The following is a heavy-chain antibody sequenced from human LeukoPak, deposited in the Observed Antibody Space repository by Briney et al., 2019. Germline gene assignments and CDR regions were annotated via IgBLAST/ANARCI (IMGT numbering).Heavy chain of an antibody. Sequence: PSETLSLTCTVSGGSISSYYWSWIRQPPGKGLEWIGYIYYSGSTNYTPSLKSRVTISVDTSKNQFSLKLSSVTAADTAVYYCARARYVNSFYAFDIWGQGTLVTVSS. CDR1: GGSISSYY. J-gene: IGHJ3*02. CDR2: IYYSGST. V-gene: IGHV4-59*01. CDR3: ARARYVNSFYAFDI. D-gene: IGHD3-9*01.